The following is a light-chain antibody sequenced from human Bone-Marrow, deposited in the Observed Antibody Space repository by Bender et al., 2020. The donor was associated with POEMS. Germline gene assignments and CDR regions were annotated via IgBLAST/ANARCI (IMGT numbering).Light chain of an antibody. Sequence: QSVLTQPASVSGSPGQSITISCTGTSSDVGTYNLVSWYQQHPGKAPKLMIYEGTKRPSGVSNRFSGSKSGNSAALTISALQAEDEADYYCCLYAGYRSPFGGGTKLTVL. V-gene: IGLV2-23*01. J-gene: IGLJ2*01. CDR2: EGT. CDR1: SSDVGTYNL. CDR3: CLYAGYRSP.